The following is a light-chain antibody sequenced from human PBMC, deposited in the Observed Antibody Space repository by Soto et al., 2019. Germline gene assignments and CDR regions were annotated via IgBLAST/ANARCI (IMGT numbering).Light chain of an antibody. CDR3: SSFTISSTWV. Sequence: QSALTQPASVSGSPGQAITISRTGTTSDVGGYNRVSWYQQHPCKAPTLMIKDVSNRPSGVSDRFSGTKSGNTASLTISGLQPEHEADYYCSSFTISSTWVFGGGTKVTVL. CDR2: DVS. V-gene: IGLV2-14*03. CDR1: TSDVGGYNR. J-gene: IGLJ3*02.